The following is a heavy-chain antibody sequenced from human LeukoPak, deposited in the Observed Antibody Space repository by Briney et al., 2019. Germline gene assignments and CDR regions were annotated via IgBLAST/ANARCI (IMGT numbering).Heavy chain of an antibody. Sequence: GASVKVSCKTSGYTFTTYHINWVRQATGQGLEWLGWMNPYSGDRGYAQNFQGRLSITSDTSISTAYMELSSLRPDDTAVYFCARTTSLTASGYDYWGQGTLVTVSS. CDR2: MNPYSGDR. J-gene: IGHJ4*02. V-gene: IGHV1-8*03. CDR1: GYTFTTYH. D-gene: IGHD4-17*01. CDR3: ARTTSLTASGYDY.